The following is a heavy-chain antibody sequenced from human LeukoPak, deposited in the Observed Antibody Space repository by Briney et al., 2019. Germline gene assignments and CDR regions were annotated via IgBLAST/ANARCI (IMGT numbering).Heavy chain of an antibody. CDR3: AREASGWYAY. D-gene: IGHD6-19*01. Sequence: ASVKVSCKASGFTFTDYYMHWVRQAPGQGLEWVGWINPNSGATAYAQKFQGRVTVTRDTPINTAYMDLSMLTSDDTVMYYCAREASGWYAYWGQGTLVTVSS. CDR1: GFTFTDYY. CDR2: INPNSGAT. V-gene: IGHV1-2*02. J-gene: IGHJ4*02.